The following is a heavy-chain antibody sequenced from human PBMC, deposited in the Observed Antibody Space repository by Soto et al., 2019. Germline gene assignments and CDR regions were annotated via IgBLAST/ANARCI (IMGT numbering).Heavy chain of an antibody. V-gene: IGHV1-2*02. J-gene: IGHJ6*02. CDR1: GYTFTGYY. CDR3: ARDAAYYDFWSGYEGGYYYYGMDV. D-gene: IGHD3-3*01. CDR2: INPNSGGT. Sequence: ASVKVSFKASGYTFTGYYMHWVRQAPGQGLEWMGWINPNSGGTNYAQKFQGRVTMTRDTSISTAYMELSRLRSDDTAVYYCARDAAYYDFWSGYEGGYYYYGMDVWGQGTTVTVSS.